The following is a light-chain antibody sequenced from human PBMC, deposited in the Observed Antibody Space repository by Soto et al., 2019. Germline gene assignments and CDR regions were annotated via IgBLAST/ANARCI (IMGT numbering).Light chain of an antibody. CDR1: QSVNSN. V-gene: IGKV3-15*01. CDR2: GAS. J-gene: IGKJ5*01. CDR3: QQRSNWPPIT. Sequence: ETVMTQSPATLSVSPGERATLSCWASQSVNSNLAWYQQKLGQAPRVLIYGASTRATGIPARFSGSGSGTEFTLTISSLQSEDFAVYYCQQRSNWPPITFGQGTRLEIK.